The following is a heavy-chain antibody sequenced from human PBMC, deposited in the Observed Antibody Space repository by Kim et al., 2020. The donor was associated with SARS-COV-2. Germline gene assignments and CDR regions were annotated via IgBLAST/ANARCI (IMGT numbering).Heavy chain of an antibody. CDR1: GLTFDNSA. Sequence: LSLTCAASGLTFDNSAMNWVRQAPGKGLEWVAVISFDGRNKAYADSVQGRFTISRDNSKSTLHLQMSSLRVEDTAIYYCARGNYYESVSLSDYYNGLDVWGQGTTDTVSS. J-gene: IGHJ6*02. CDR3: ARGNYYESVSLSDYYNGLDV. D-gene: IGHD3-22*01. V-gene: IGHV3-30-3*01. CDR2: ISFDGRNK.